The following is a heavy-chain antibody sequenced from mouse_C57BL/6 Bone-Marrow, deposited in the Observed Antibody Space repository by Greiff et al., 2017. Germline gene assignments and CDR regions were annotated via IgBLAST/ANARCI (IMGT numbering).Heavy chain of an antibody. D-gene: IGHD1-1*01. V-gene: IGHV1-74*01. CDR3: ATLGSSYGCWCFDV. Sequence: QVQLQQPGAELVKPGASVKLSCKASGYTFTSYWMHWVKQRPGQGLEWIGRIHPSDSDTNYNQKFKGKATLTVDKSSSTAYMQLSSLTSEDSAVYYCATLGSSYGCWCFDVWGTGTTVTVSS. CDR2: IHPSDSDT. CDR1: GYTFTSYW. J-gene: IGHJ1*03.